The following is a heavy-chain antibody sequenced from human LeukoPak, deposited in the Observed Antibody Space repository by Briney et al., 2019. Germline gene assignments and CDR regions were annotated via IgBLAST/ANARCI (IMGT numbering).Heavy chain of an antibody. CDR1: GFTFSSYG. CDR2: IRYDGSNK. CDR3: AKDTTPPKAGFDP. V-gene: IGHV3-30*02. J-gene: IGHJ5*02. Sequence: GGSLRLYCAAAGFTFSSYGMPWVLQAPGKGLEWVAFIRYDGSNKYYADSVKGRFTISRDNSKNTLYLQMNSLRAEDTAVYYCAKDTTPPKAGFDPWGQGTLVTVSS. D-gene: IGHD1-14*01.